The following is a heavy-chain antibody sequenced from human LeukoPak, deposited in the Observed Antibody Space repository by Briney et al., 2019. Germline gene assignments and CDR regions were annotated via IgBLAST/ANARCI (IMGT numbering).Heavy chain of an antibody. D-gene: IGHD3-3*01. CDR2: INHSGST. Sequence: SETLSLTCAVYGGSFSGYYWSWIRQPPGKGLEWIGEINHSGSTNSNPSLKSRVTISVDTSKNQFSLKLSSVTAADTAVYYCARDAGYDLNGYYGMDVWGQGTTVTVSS. CDR1: GGSFSGYY. J-gene: IGHJ6*02. CDR3: ARDAGYDLNGYYGMDV. V-gene: IGHV4-34*01.